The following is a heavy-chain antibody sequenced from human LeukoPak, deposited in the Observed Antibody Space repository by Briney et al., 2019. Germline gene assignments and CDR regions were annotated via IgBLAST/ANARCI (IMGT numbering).Heavy chain of an antibody. CDR1: GFTFSSYA. Sequence: GGSLRLSCAASGFTFSSYAMSWVRQPPGKGLEWVSAISGSGGSTYYADSVKGRLTISRDKSKNTLYLQMNSLRGEDTAVYYSAKSRRSLATAGTRFDDGSQGTLVTVSS. CDR2: ISGSGGST. CDR3: AKSRRSLATAGTRFDD. D-gene: IGHD6-13*01. V-gene: IGHV3-23*01. J-gene: IGHJ4*02.